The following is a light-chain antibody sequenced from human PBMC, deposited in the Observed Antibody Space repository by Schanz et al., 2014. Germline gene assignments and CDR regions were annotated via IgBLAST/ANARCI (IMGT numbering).Light chain of an antibody. V-gene: IGKV3-20*01. CDR2: GAS. J-gene: IGKJ1*01. CDR1: EGVASNY. CDR3: QQYNDWPT. Sequence: EVVLTQSPGTLSLSPGEGVTLSCRASEGVASNYVAWYQQKPGQAPRLLIYGASNRATGIPDRFSGSGSGTDFTLTISSLQSEDFAVYYCQQYNDWPTFGQGTKVEIK.